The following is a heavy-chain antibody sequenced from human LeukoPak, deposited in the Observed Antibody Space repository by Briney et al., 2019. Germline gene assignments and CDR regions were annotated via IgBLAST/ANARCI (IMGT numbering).Heavy chain of an antibody. J-gene: IGHJ3*02. Sequence: GGSLRLSCAASGFTFSSYGMHWVRQAPGKGLEWVAFIRYDGSNKYYADSVKGRFTVSRDNSKNTLYLQMNSLRAEDTAVYYCAKDWNIVVVPAAIEAFDIWGQGTMVTVSS. CDR2: IRYDGSNK. D-gene: IGHD2-2*01. V-gene: IGHV3-30*02. CDR3: AKDWNIVVVPAAIEAFDI. CDR1: GFTFSSYG.